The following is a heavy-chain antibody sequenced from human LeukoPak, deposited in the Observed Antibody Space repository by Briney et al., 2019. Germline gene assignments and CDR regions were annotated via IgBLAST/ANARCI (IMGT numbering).Heavy chain of an antibody. J-gene: IGHJ4*02. D-gene: IGHD2-15*01. Sequence: ASVKVSCKASGGTFSSYAISWVRQAPGQGLEWMGRIIPIFGTANYAQEFQGRVTITTDESTSTAYMELSSLRSEDTAVHYCARGYCSGGSCYYPFDYWGQGTLVTVSS. CDR2: IIPIFGTA. V-gene: IGHV1-69*05. CDR3: ARGYCSGGSCYYPFDY. CDR1: GGTFSSYA.